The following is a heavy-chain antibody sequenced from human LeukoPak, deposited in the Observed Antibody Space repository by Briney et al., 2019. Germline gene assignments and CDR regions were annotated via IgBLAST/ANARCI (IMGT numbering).Heavy chain of an antibody. D-gene: IGHD5-12*01. CDR3: ARVPPPYSGYDFDY. CDR2: INPNSGGT. V-gene: IGHV1-2*02. J-gene: IGHJ4*02. CDR1: GYTFTGYY. Sequence: ASVKVSCKASGYTFTGYYLHWVRQAPGQGLEWMGWINPNSGGTNYAQKFQGRVTMTRDTSISTAYMELSRLRSDDVAVYYCARVPPPYSGYDFDYWGQGTLVTVSS.